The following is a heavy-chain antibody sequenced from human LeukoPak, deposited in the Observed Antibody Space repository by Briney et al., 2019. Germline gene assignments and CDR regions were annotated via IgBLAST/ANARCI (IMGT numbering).Heavy chain of an antibody. D-gene: IGHD3-10*01. CDR2: ISGSGGSK. CDR3: AKLTSASGAYGVDV. J-gene: IGHJ6*02. V-gene: IGHV3-23*01. CDR1: GFTFSSYA. Sequence: GGSLRLSCAASGFTFSSYAMNWVRQAPGEGLEWVSTISGSGGSKHYADSVEGRFTISRDNSKNTVYLQMNSLRAEDTAIYYCAKLTSASGAYGVDVWGQGTTVTVSS.